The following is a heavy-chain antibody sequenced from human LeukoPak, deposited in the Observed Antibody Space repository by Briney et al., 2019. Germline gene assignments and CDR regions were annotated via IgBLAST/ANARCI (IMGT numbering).Heavy chain of an antibody. D-gene: IGHD3-3*01. CDR1: GFTFSNYW. CDR3: AKPITVSGATDGFDI. Sequence: GGSLRLSCAASGFTFSNYWMNWVRQAPGKGLEWVANIKQDGNEKYYVDSVKGRFTISRDNAKNPLYLQMNSLRVEDTAVYYCAKPITVSGATDGFDIWGQGTMVTVSS. J-gene: IGHJ3*02. V-gene: IGHV3-7*01. CDR2: IKQDGNEK.